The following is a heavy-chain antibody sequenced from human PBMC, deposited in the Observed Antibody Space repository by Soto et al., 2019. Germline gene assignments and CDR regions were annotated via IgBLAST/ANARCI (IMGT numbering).Heavy chain of an antibody. D-gene: IGHD3-22*01. J-gene: IGHJ4*02. CDR1: GGSISSGGYY. V-gene: IGHV4-30-4*01. Sequence: SETPSLTCTVSGGSISSGGYYWSWIRQPPGKGLEWIGYIYYSGSTYYNPSLKSRVTISVDTSKNQFSLKLSSVTAADTAVYYCARAGRRRNYYDSSGYYDYRGQGTLVTVSS. CDR2: IYYSGST. CDR3: ARAGRRRNYYDSSGYYDY.